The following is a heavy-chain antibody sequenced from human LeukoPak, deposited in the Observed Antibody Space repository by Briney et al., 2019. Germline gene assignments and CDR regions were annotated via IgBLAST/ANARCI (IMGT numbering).Heavy chain of an antibody. V-gene: IGHV1-2*02. CDR3: ARSSGWLFDY. D-gene: IGHD6-19*01. CDR2: MNPNSGDT. CDR1: GYTFTGYY. J-gene: IGHJ4*02. Sequence: ASVKVSCKASGYTFTGYYMHWVRQAPGQGLEWMGWMNPNSGDTKYAQKFQGRVTTTRDMSIGTAHLELSRLRSDDAAVYYCARSSGWLFDYWGQGTLVTVSS.